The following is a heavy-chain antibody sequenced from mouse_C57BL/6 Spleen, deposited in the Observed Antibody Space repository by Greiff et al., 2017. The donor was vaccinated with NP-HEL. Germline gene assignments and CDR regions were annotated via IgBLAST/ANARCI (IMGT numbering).Heavy chain of an antibody. CDR2: IDPSDSYT. V-gene: IGHV1-59*01. CDR3: ASIYYYGSSPLFDD. Sequence: QVQLQQPGAELVRPGTSVKLSCKASGYTFTSYWMHWVKQRPGQGLEWIGVIDPSDSYTNYNQKFKGKATLTVDTSSSTAYMQLSSLTSEDSAVYYCASIYYYGSSPLFDDWGQGTTLTVAS. J-gene: IGHJ2*01. CDR1: GYTFTSYW. D-gene: IGHD1-1*01.